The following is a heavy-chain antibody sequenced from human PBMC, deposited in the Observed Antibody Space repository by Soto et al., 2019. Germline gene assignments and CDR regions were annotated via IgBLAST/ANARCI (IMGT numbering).Heavy chain of an antibody. D-gene: IGHD6-13*01. J-gene: IGHJ6*02. V-gene: IGHV6-1*01. Sequence: QTLSLAYDIYVDSVSSNSSAWNWNRQSPSRGLEWLGRTYYRSKWYNDYAVSVKSRITINPDTSKNQFSLQLNSVTPEDTAVYYCARVRLYSRSWYGYYYYYGMHDCCPGTTVIVS. CDR2: TYYRSKWYN. CDR3: ARVRLYSRSWYGYYYYYGMHD. CDR1: VDSVSSNSSA.